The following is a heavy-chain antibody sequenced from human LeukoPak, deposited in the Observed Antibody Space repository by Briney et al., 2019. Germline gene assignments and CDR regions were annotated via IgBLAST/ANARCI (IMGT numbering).Heavy chain of an antibody. D-gene: IGHD6-19*01. CDR2: INWNGGST. Sequence: ETLSLTCTVSGVSISSSNSYWGWIRQPPGKGLEWVSGINWNGGSTGYADSVKGRFTISRDNAKNSLYLQMNSLRAEDTALYYCARDAPYSSGWYGDGFDYWGQGTLVTVSS. CDR1: GVSISSSNSY. V-gene: IGHV3-20*04. J-gene: IGHJ4*02. CDR3: ARDAPYSSGWYGDGFDY.